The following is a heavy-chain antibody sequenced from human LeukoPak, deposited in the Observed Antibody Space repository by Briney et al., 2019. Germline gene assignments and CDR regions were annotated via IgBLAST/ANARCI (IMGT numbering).Heavy chain of an antibody. CDR1: GGSLSGHF. V-gene: IGHV4-59*11. CDR3: ARDPGDTDWYNFDF. CDR2: IHSSGST. Sequence: SETLSPTCTVSGGSLSGHFWSWFRRPPGKGLENIGYIHSSGSTNYNPSYKSRVTVSLEMSKNQFSLSLSSVTAADTAVYYCARDPGDTDWYNFDFWGQGILVTVSP. J-gene: IGHJ4*02. D-gene: IGHD3-9*01.